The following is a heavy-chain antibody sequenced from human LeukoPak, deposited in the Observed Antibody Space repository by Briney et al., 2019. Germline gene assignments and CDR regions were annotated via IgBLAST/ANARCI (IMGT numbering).Heavy chain of an antibody. J-gene: IGHJ4*02. Sequence: SETLSLTCTVSGGSISSGGYYWSWIRQHPGKGLEWIGYIYYSGSTYYNPSLKSRVTISVDTSKNQFSLKLSSVTAADTAVYYCARDGYCSGGSCHGYWGQGTLVTVSS. CDR2: IYYSGST. V-gene: IGHV4-31*03. CDR1: GGSISSGGYY. CDR3: ARDGYCSGGSCHGY. D-gene: IGHD2-15*01.